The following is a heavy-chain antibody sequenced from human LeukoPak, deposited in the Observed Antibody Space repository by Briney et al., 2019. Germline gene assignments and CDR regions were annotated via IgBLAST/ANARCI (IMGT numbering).Heavy chain of an antibody. V-gene: IGHV1-69*04. J-gene: IGHJ4*02. D-gene: IGHD5-18*01. CDR1: GGTFSSYA. CDR3: ARGGYSYGFVFDY. CDR2: IIPILGIA. Sequence: ASVKVSCKASGGTFSSYAISWVRQAPGQGLEWMGRIIPILGIANYAQKFQGRVTITADKSTSTACMELSSLRSEDTAVYYCARGGYSYGFVFDYWGQGTLVTVSS.